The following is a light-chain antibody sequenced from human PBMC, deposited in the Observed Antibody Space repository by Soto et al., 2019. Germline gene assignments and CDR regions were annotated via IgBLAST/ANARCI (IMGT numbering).Light chain of an antibody. Sequence: DIQMTQSPSSLSASVGDRVTISCRASQSISSYLNWYQQKPGKAPKVLIYAASSLQSGVPSRFSGSGSETDFTLTISSLQPEDFATYYCQQSYNNPWTFGQGTKVEIK. CDR3: QQSYNNPWT. V-gene: IGKV1-39*01. CDR1: QSISSY. CDR2: AAS. J-gene: IGKJ1*01.